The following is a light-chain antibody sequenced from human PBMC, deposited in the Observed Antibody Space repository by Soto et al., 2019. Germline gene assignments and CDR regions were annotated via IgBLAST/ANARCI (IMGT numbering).Light chain of an antibody. V-gene: IGKV3-11*01. CDR1: QSVGSY. J-gene: IGKJ4*01. CDR2: DAS. CDR3: QQRSNWPLT. Sequence: EIVLTQSPATLSLSPGERATLSCRASQSVGSYLAWYQQKPGQAPRLLIHDASSRATGIPARFSGSGSGTDFTLTISSLEPEDFAVYYCQQRSNWPLTFGGGTKVDIK.